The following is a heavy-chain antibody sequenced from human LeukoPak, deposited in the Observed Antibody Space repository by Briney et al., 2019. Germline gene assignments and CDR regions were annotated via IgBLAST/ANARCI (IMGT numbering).Heavy chain of an antibody. CDR1: GYSISSGYY. V-gene: IGHV4-38-2*02. Sequence: SETLSLTCTVSGYSISSGYYWGWIRQPPGKGLEWIGSIYYSGSTYYNPSLKSRVTISVDTSKNQFSLKLSSVTAADTAVYYCARGRTQGFNWFDPWGQGTLVTVSS. J-gene: IGHJ5*02. CDR2: IYYSGST. CDR3: ARGRTQGFNWFDP.